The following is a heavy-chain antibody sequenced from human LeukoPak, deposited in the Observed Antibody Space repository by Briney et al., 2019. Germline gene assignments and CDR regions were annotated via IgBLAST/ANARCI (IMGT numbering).Heavy chain of an antibody. CDR2: ISYSGST. J-gene: IGHJ4*02. CDR1: GGSIRPYH. D-gene: IGHD3-9*01. Sequence: PSETLFLTCAVSGGSIRPYHWTWIRQPPGKGLEWIGYISYSGSTNYNPSLKGRVTISIDTSKSQFSLKLSSVTAADTAVYYCARQRAYYDILTGYDHPYYFDYWGQGTLVSVSS. CDR3: ARQRAYYDILTGYDHPYYFDY. V-gene: IGHV4-59*08.